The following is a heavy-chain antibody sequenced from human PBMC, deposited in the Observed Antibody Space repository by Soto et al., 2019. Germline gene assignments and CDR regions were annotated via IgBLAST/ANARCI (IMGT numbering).Heavy chain of an antibody. D-gene: IGHD6-6*01. V-gene: IGHV1-46*03. Sequence: QVQLVQSGAEVKKPGASVKVSCKASGYTFTSYYMHWVRQAPGQGLEWMGIINPSGGSTSYAQKFQGRVTMTRDTSTSTVCMELSSLRSEDTAVYYCARNVVAASVYYYMDVWGKGTTVTVSS. CDR2: INPSGGST. CDR1: GYTFTSYY. J-gene: IGHJ6*03. CDR3: ARNVVAASVYYYMDV.